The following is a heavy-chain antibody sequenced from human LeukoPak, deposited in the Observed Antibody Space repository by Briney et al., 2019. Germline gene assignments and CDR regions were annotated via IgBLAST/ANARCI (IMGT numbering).Heavy chain of an antibody. Sequence: GGSLRLSCAVSEFTFSSYAMSWVRQAPGKGLEWVSAISGSGGSTYYADSVKGRFTISRDNSKNTLYLQMNSLRAEDTAVYYCAKWLGDYFDYWGQGTLVTVSS. CDR2: ISGSGGST. CDR3: AKWLGDYFDY. J-gene: IGHJ4*02. V-gene: IGHV3-23*01. D-gene: IGHD5-12*01. CDR1: EFTFSSYA.